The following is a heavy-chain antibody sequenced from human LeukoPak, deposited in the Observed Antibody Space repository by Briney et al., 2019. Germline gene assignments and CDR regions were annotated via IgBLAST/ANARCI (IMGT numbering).Heavy chain of an antibody. Sequence: GGSLRLSCAASGFTFHSYRMHWVRQAPGKGLVWVSRIDNDGGSTTYADSVKGRFTISRDNAKNTLYLQMNSVRAEDTAVYYCARSSFPYYFDYWGQGTLATVSS. CDR2: IDNDGGST. CDR1: GFTFHSYR. J-gene: IGHJ4*02. CDR3: ARSSFPYYFDY. D-gene: IGHD3-16*01. V-gene: IGHV3-74*01.